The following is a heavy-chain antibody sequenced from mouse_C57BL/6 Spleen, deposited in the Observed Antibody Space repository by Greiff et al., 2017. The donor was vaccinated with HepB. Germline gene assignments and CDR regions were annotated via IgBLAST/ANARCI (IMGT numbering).Heavy chain of an antibody. Sequence: QVQLQQSGAELVKPGASVKISCKASGYAFSSYWMNWVKQRPGKGLEWIGQIYPGDGDTNYNGKFKGKATLTADKSSSTAYMQLSSLTSEDSAVYFCARDYYGSSYESYWGQGTTLTVSS. J-gene: IGHJ2*01. D-gene: IGHD1-1*01. CDR2: IYPGDGDT. CDR1: GYAFSSYW. V-gene: IGHV1-80*01. CDR3: ARDYYGSSYESY.